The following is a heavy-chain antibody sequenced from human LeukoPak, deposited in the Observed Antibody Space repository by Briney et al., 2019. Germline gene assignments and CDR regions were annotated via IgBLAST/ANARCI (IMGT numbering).Heavy chain of an antibody. V-gene: IGHV3-48*03. Sequence: GGSLRLSCAASGFTFSSYEMNWVRQAPGKGLEWVSYISSSGSTIYYADSVKGRFTISRDNSKNTLYLQMNSLRAEDTAVYYCARGYRYGSGSYYNSPKKYYYYYMDVWGKGTTVTISS. CDR3: ARGYRYGSGSYYNSPKKYYYYYMDV. J-gene: IGHJ6*03. CDR2: ISSSGSTI. D-gene: IGHD3-10*01. CDR1: GFTFSSYE.